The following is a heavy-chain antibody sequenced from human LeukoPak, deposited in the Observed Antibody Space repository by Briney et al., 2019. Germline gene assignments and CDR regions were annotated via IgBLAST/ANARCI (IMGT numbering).Heavy chain of an antibody. V-gene: IGHV3-30*02. CDR1: S. Sequence: SMNWVRQAPGKGLEWVAFIRYDGSNKYYADSVKGRFTISRDNSKNTLYLQMNSLRAEDTAVYYCAKAAGYYDSSGLDAFDIWGQGTMVTVSS. D-gene: IGHD3-22*01. J-gene: IGHJ3*02. CDR2: IRYDGSNK. CDR3: AKAAGYYDSSGLDAFDI.